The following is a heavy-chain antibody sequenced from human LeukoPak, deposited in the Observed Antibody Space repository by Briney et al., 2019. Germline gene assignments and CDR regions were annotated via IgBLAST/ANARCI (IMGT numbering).Heavy chain of an antibody. J-gene: IGHJ5*02. V-gene: IGHV4-39*01. CDR1: GGSISSSSYY. CDR3: ARHGVGERSFIIRTDP. CDR2: IYYSGST. Sequence: PSETLSLTCTVSGGSISSSSYYWGWIRQPPGKGLEWIGSIYYSGSTYYNPSLKSRVTISVDTSKNQFSLKRSSVTAADTAVYYCARHGVGERSFIIRTDPWGQGTLVTVSS. D-gene: IGHD3-3*01.